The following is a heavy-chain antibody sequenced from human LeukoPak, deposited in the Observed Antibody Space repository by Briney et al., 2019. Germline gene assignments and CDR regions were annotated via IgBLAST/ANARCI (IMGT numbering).Heavy chain of an antibody. Sequence: PSGTRSLTCAVSGVPISRGNWGSWGRQPPGKGLEWIGEISLTWRTNYNPSLNGRVTMSLDESSKPLSLNLTSVTAADTAIYYCSRESGAFCPFGSWGQGALVIAPS. CDR1: GVPISRGNW. J-gene: IGHJ4*02. D-gene: IGHD1-26*01. CDR3: SRESGAFCPFGS. CDR2: ISLTWRT. V-gene: IGHV4-4*02.